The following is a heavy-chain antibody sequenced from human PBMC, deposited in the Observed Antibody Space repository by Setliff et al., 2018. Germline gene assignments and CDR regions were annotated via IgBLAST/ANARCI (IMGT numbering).Heavy chain of an antibody. J-gene: IGHJ4*02. CDR1: RGPINSHY. V-gene: IGHV4-4*07. CDR3: ARDRGSNNSPEDFDY. D-gene: IGHD1-20*01. Sequence: PSETLSLTCTVSRGPINSHYWSWIRQPAGKGLGWIGRIYADGSTNYNPSLKSRVTMSIDTSKNQFFLEVRSVTAADTAVYYCARDRGSNNSPEDFDYWGLGTLVTAPQ. CDR2: IYADGST.